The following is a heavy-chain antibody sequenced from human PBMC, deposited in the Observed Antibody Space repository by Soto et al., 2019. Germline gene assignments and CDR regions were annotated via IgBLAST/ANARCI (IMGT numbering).Heavy chain of an antibody. CDR3: AAELYDSADVKYLGVY. D-gene: IGHD3-22*01. V-gene: IGHV1-58*01. J-gene: IGHJ4*02. CDR2: IVVGSNNT. Sequence: SVKVSCKASGFTFTGSAVQWVRQARGQRLEWVGWIVVGSNNTNYAQKFQERVTITRDMSTSTAYMELSSLRSEDTAVYYCAAELYDSADVKYLGVYWGQGTLVTVSS. CDR1: GFTFTGSA.